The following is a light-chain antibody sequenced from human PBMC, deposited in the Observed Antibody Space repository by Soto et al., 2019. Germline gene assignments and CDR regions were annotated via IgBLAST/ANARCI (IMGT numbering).Light chain of an antibody. V-gene: IGKV3D-20*02. CDR3: QQRSNLPPT. J-gene: IGKJ5*01. Sequence: EIVLTQSPGTLSLSPGERATLSCRASQSVSNNYLAWYQQKPGQAPRLLIYDASNRATGIPDRFSGGGSGTDFTLTISSLEPEDFAVYYCQQRSNLPPTFGQGTRLEIK. CDR2: DAS. CDR1: QSVSNNY.